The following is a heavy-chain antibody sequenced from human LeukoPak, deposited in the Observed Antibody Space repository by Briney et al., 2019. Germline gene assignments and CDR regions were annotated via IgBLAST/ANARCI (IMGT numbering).Heavy chain of an antibody. J-gene: IGHJ4*02. CDR3: ARAAGSSWYDY. CDR2: INHSGST. CDR1: GGSFSGYY. Sequence: SETLSLTCAVYGGSFSGYYWSWIRQPPGKGLEWIGEINHSGSTYYNPSLKSRVTISVDTSKNQFSLKLSSVTAADTAVYYCARAAGSSWYDYWGQGTLVTVSS. D-gene: IGHD6-13*01. V-gene: IGHV4-34*09.